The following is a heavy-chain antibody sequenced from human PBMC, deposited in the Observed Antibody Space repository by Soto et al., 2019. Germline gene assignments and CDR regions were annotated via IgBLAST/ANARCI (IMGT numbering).Heavy chain of an antibody. CDR2: INHSGST. CDR3: ARVHDYGKYLYY. D-gene: IGHD4-17*01. J-gene: IGHJ4*02. Sequence: SETLSLTCAVYGGSFSGYYWSWIRQPPGKGLEWIGEINHSGSTNYNPSLKSRVTISVDTSKNQFSLKVSSVTAADTAVYYCARVHDYGKYLYYWGQGALVTVS. V-gene: IGHV4-34*01. CDR1: GGSFSGYY.